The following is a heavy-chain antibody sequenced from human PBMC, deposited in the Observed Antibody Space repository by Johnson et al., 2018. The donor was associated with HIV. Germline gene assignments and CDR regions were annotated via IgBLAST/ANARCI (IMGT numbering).Heavy chain of an antibody. D-gene: IGHD1-1*01. J-gene: IGHJ3*02. CDR1: GFTFSSYP. CDR3: ARGVKQQLSVVDAFDI. V-gene: IGHV3-30*04. CDR2: ISYDGGNK. Sequence: VQLVESGGGVVQPEMSLRLACAASGFTFSSYPMHWVRQAPGKGLEWVAVISYDGGNKYYTDSVKGRFTISRDNSKNRLYLQMNSLRAEDTAVYFCARGVKQQLSVVDAFDIWGQGTMVIVSS.